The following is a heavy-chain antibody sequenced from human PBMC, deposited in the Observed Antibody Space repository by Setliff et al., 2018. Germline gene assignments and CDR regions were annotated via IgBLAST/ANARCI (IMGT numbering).Heavy chain of an antibody. CDR3: ARRGWGSSSGDCYSPKGCYYYYMDV. D-gene: IGHD2-21*02. CDR1: GYKFTDYW. J-gene: IGHJ6*03. CDR2: IYPGDSDT. Sequence: PGESLKISCKGSGYKFTDYWIGWVRLMPGKGLEWMGIIYPGDSDTRYSPSFQGQVTISADKSIGTAYLQWSSLKASDTAIYYCARRGWGSSSGDCYSPKGCYYYYMDVWGKGTTVTVSS. V-gene: IGHV5-51*01.